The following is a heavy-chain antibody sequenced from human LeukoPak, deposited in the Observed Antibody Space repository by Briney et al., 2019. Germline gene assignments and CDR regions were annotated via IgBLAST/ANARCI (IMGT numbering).Heavy chain of an antibody. CDR2: FSASGGST. CDR1: GFTFGDYV. V-gene: IGHV3-23*01. CDR3: VKAPTATVVFFES. Sequence: PGGSLRLSCTTSGFTFGDYVMSWVRQAPGKGLEWVSSFSASGGSTYYADSVKGRFSISRDNSKNIMYLQMNSLRAEDTATYYCVKAPTATVVFFESWGQGSLVIVSS. J-gene: IGHJ4*02. D-gene: IGHD4-23*01.